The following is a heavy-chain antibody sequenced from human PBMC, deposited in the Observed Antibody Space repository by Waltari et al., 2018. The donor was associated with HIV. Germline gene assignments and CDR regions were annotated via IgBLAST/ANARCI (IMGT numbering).Heavy chain of an antibody. Sequence: QVQLQESGPGLVKPSETLSLTCTVSGYSISSGYYWGWIRQPPGKGLEWIGSIYHSGITYYNPSLKSRVTISVDTSKHQFSLKLTSVTAADTAVYYGASQSSIAGAGIFRAPFDIWGQGTMVTVSS. V-gene: IGHV4-38-2*02. CDR1: GYSISSGYY. D-gene: IGHD6-13*01. CDR2: IYHSGIT. J-gene: IGHJ3*02. CDR3: ASQSSIAGAGIFRAPFDI.